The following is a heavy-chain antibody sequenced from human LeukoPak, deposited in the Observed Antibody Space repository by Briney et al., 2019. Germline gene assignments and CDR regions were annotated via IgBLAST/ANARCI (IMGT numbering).Heavy chain of an antibody. D-gene: IGHD3-22*01. J-gene: IGHJ3*02. CDR3: ARAKDRATYYYDSSGYPEAFDI. CDR2: IYPGDSDT. CDR1: GYSFTSYW. Sequence: GESLQISCKGSGYSFTSYWIGWVRQMPGKGLEWLGIIYPGDSDTRYSPSFQGQVTISADKSISTAYLQWSSLKASDTAMYYCARAKDRATYYYDSSGYPEAFDIWGQGTVVTVSS. V-gene: IGHV5-51*01.